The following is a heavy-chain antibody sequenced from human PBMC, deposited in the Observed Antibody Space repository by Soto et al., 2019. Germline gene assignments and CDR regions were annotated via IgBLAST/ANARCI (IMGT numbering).Heavy chain of an antibody. CDR2: ISSSSSYI. D-gene: IGHD3-22*01. V-gene: IGHV3-21*01. CDR3: ARDLFYYDSSAYYGY. CDR1: GFTFSTYN. J-gene: IGHJ4*02. Sequence: GGSLRLSCAASGFTFSTYNMNWVRQAPGKGLEWVSSISSSSSYIYYADSVKGRFTISRDNAKNSLYLQMNSLRAEDTAVYYCARDLFYYDSSAYYGYWGQGTLVTVSS.